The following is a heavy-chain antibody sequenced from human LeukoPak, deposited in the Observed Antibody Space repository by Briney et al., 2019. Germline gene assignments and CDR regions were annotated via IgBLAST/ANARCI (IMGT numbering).Heavy chain of an antibody. D-gene: IGHD6-13*01. CDR3: ARGHSSSERLNAFDI. CDR1: GFTFSSYD. CDR2: IGTAGDT. J-gene: IGHJ3*02. V-gene: IGHV3-13*04. Sequence: GGSLRLSCAASGFTFSSYDMHWVRQATGKGLEWVSAIGTAGDTYYPGSVKGRFTISRENAKNSLYLQMNSRRAWDTAVYYCARGHSSSERLNAFDIWGQETMVTVSS.